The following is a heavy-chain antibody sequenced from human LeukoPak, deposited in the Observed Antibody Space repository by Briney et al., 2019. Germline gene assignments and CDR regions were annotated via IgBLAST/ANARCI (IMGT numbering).Heavy chain of an antibody. J-gene: IGHJ4*02. CDR1: GFTFSNYA. V-gene: IGHV3-30-3*01. Sequence: PGGSPRLSCAASGFTFSNYAMGWVRQAPGKGLEWVAVISYDGSNKYYADSVKGRFTISRDNSKNTLYLQMNSLRAEDTAVYYCARERGSTHPFDYWGQGTLVTVSS. CDR3: ARERGSTHPFDY. D-gene: IGHD2-15*01. CDR2: ISYDGSNK.